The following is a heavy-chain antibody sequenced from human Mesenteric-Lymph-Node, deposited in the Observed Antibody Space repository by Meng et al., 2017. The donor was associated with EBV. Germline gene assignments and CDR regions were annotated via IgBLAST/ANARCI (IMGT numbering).Heavy chain of an antibody. CDR2: TYNRSKWYN. CDR3: ARGSTSVFAL. J-gene: IGHJ2*01. Sequence: QVQLQQSVPGLVXXXXXLPLTRVISGDSVSSSSAAWTWIRQSPSRGLEWLGRTYNRSKWYNDYAVFVKSRITINPDTSKNQFSLQLNSVTPEDTAVYYCARGSTSVFALLGRSTLVPVSS. CDR1: GDSVSSSSAA. V-gene: IGHV6-1*01.